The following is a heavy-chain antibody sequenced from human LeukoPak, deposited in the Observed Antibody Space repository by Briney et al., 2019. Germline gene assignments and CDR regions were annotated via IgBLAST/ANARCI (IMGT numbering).Heavy chain of an antibody. Sequence: GSLRLSCAASGFTFSTYTMNWVRQPPGKGLEWIGSISNSGSTYYNPSLKSRVTTSVDTSNNQFSLKLSSVTAADTAVYYCARVKTVNIVAPIKFKEGWRFDPWGQGTLVTVSS. J-gene: IGHJ5*02. CDR3: ARVKTVNIVAPIKFKEGWRFDP. V-gene: IGHV4-39*07. D-gene: IGHD5-12*01. CDR1: GFTFSTYT. CDR2: ISNSGST.